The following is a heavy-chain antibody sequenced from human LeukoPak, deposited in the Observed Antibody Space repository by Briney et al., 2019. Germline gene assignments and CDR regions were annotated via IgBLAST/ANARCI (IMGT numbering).Heavy chain of an antibody. CDR1: GVSISGSTYF. CDR3: ARTGFVGTTDHDAFDI. Sequence: PSETLSLTCTVSGVSISGSTYFWGWIRQPPGKGLEWFGSIFESGSTYYNPSLKSRVTIAVDTSRNQFSLRLTSVTPTDTAAYYCARTGFVGTTDHDAFDIWGQGTLVTVSS. CDR2: IFESGST. J-gene: IGHJ3*02. D-gene: IGHD1-26*01. V-gene: IGHV4-39*01.